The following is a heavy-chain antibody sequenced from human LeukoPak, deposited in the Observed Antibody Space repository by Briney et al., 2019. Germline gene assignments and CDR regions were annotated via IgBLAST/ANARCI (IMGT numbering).Heavy chain of an antibody. V-gene: IGHV1-18*01. Sequence: ASVKVSCKASGYTFTSYGISWVRQAPGQGLEWMGWISAYNGNTNYAQKLQSRVTMTTDTSTSTAYMELRSLRSDDTAVYYCARDEGLLGYCSGGSCYSVNWFDPWGQGTLVTVSS. CDR3: ARDEGLLGYCSGGSCYSVNWFDP. CDR2: ISAYNGNT. D-gene: IGHD2-15*01. CDR1: GYTFTSYG. J-gene: IGHJ5*02.